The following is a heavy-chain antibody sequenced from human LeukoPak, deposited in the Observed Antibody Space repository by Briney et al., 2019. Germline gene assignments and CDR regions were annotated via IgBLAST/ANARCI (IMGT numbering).Heavy chain of an antibody. CDR3: ARDMVTNYYGSGSYYNRLTPFDY. CDR2: ISSSSSTI. CDR1: GFTFSSYS. V-gene: IGHV3-48*01. Sequence: GGSLRLSCAASGFTFSSYSMNWVRQAPGKGLEWVSYISSSSSTIYYADSVKGRFTISRDNAKNSLYLQMNSLRAEDTAVYYCARDMVTNYYGSGSYYNRLTPFDYWGQGTLVTVSS. J-gene: IGHJ4*02. D-gene: IGHD3-10*01.